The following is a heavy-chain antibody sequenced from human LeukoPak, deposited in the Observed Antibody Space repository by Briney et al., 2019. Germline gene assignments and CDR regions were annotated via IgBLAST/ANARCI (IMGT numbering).Heavy chain of an antibody. D-gene: IGHD6-13*01. J-gene: IGHJ4*02. V-gene: IGHV4-59*01. CDR1: GGSFSGYY. CDR3: ARNLIPEQLVLNF. Sequence: PSETLSLTCAVYGGSFSGYYWSWIRQPPGKGLEWIGYIYYTGSTNYNPSLKSRVTMSVDTSKNRFSLNLRSVTPEDTAVYYCARNLIPEQLVLNFWGQGTLVTVSS. CDR2: IYYTGST.